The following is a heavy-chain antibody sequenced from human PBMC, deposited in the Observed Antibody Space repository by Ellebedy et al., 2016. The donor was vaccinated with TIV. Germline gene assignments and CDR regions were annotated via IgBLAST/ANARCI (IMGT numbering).Heavy chain of an antibody. CDR1: GLSFSDSW. CDR3: VRGVDY. CDR2: IKQDATEK. V-gene: IGHV3-7*01. Sequence: GESLKISXAASGLSFSDSWMTWVRQAPGKGLEWVANIKQDATEKYYVDSVKGRFTISRDNAKNSLFLQMNSLRVDDTAVYYCVRGVDYWGRGTLVTVSS. J-gene: IGHJ4*02.